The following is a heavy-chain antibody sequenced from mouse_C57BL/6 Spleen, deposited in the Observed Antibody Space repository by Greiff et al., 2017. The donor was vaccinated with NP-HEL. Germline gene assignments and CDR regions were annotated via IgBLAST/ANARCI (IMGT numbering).Heavy chain of an antibody. CDR1: GFSLTSYG. CDR3: AREVGSSYSYWYFDV. D-gene: IGHD1-1*01. V-gene: IGHV2-2*01. Sequence: QVQLQQSGPGLVQPSQSLSITCTVSGFSLTSYGVHWVRQSPGKGLEWLGVIWSGGSTDYNAAFISRLSISKDNSKSQVFFKMNSLQADDTAIYYCAREVGSSYSYWYFDVWGTGTTVTVSS. J-gene: IGHJ1*03. CDR2: IWSGGST.